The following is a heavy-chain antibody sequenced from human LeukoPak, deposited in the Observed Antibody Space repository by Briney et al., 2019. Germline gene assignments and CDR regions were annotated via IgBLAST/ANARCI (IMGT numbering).Heavy chain of an antibody. Sequence: SQTLSLTCTVSGGSISSGGYYWGWLRQHPGKGLEWIGYIYYSGSTYYNPSLKSRVTISVDTSKNQFSLKLSSVTAADTAVYYCARVHGRFGESPGRFDYWGQGTLVTVSS. CDR2: IYYSGST. D-gene: IGHD3-10*01. CDR1: GGSISSGGYY. CDR3: ARVHGRFGESPGRFDY. J-gene: IGHJ4*02. V-gene: IGHV4-31*03.